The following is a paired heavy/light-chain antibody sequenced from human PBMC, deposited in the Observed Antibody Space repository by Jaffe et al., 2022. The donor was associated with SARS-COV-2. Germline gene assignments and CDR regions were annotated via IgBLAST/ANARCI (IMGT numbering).Heavy chain of an antibody. Sequence: EVQLVESGGGLVKPGGSLRLSCTASGFTFTNAWLNWVRQAPGKGLEWVGRIKSKTDGGTADYAAPVQGRFTISRDDSKDTLYLQMNSLKTEDAAVYYCTTITISQPFDLWGRGTLVTVSS. CDR3: TTITISQPFDL. J-gene: IGHJ2*01. D-gene: IGHD3-9*01. CDR2: IKSKTDGGTA. CDR1: GFTFTNAW. V-gene: IGHV3-15*01.
Light chain of an antibody. J-gene: IGKJ2*01. CDR3: MQGTHWPLYT. CDR2: KVS. V-gene: IGKV2-30*01. CDR1: QSLVYSDGNTY. Sequence: DVVMTQSPLSLPVTLGQPASISCRSSQSLVYSDGNTYLNWFQQRPGQSPRRLIYKVSNRDSGVPDRFSGSGSGTDFTLKISRVEAEDVGVYYCMQGTHWPLYTFGQGTKLEIK.